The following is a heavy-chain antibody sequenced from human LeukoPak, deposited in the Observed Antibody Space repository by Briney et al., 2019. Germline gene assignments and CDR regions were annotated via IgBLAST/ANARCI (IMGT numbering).Heavy chain of an antibody. D-gene: IGHD6-6*01. J-gene: IGHJ4*02. CDR1: GGSISSYY. CDR3: ARQKQLGGFDY. Sequence: PETLSLTCTVSGGSISSYYWSWIRQPPGKGLEWIGYIYYSGSTNYNPSLKSRVTISVDTSKNQFSLKLTSVTAADTAVYYCARQKQLGGFDYWGQGTLVTVSS. CDR2: IYYSGST. V-gene: IGHV4-59*08.